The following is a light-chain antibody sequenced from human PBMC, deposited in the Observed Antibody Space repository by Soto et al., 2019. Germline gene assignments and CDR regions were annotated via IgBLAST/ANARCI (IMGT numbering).Light chain of an antibody. Sequence: EIVMTQSPATLSVSPGERATLSCRASQSVSSNLAWYQQQPGQAPRLLIYGASIRATGIPARFSGSGSGTEFTLTISSLQSEDFAFYYCQQYNNWPPMYTFGQGTKLEIK. CDR1: QSVSSN. V-gene: IGKV3-15*01. J-gene: IGKJ2*01. CDR3: QQYNNWPPMYT. CDR2: GAS.